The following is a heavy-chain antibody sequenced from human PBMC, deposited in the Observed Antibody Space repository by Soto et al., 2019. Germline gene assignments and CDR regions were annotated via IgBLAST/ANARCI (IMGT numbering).Heavy chain of an antibody. CDR2: IYYSGST. CDR3: ARVYCSGGSCYEFDY. CDR1: GGSISSGGYY. V-gene: IGHV4-31*03. J-gene: IGHJ4*02. D-gene: IGHD2-15*01. Sequence: QVQLQESGPGLVKPSQTLSLTCTVSGGSISSGGYYWSWIRQHPGKGLEWIGYIYYSGSTYYNPSLKSRVTISVDTSKNQFSLKLSCVTAADTAVYYCARVYCSGGSCYEFDYWGQGTLVTVSS.